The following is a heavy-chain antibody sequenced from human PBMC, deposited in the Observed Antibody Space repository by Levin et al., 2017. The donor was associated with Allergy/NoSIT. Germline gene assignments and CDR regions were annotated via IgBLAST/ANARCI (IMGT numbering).Heavy chain of an antibody. V-gene: IGHV4-39*01. Sequence: SQTLSLTCTVSGGSISSSSYYWNWIRQPPGKGLEWIGSIYYSGSTYYNPSLKSRVTISVDTSKNQFSLNLSSVTAADTAVYYCARRTSGYSNGWIGDWGQGTLVTVSS. J-gene: IGHJ4*02. CDR2: IYYSGST. CDR3: ARRTSGYSNGWIGD. CDR1: GGSISSSSYY. D-gene: IGHD6-19*01.